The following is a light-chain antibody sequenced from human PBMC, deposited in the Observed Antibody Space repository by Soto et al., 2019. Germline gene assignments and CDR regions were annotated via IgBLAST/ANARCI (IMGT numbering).Light chain of an antibody. V-gene: IGKV3-15*01. Sequence: EIVMTQSPATLSVSPGERATLSCRASQSVSSNLAWYQQKHGQAPRLLIYCASTRATAIPAVFSGSGSGTEFTLIISSLQSEDFAVYYCQQYNNWPPYTFGQGTKLEIK. CDR3: QQYNNWPPYT. CDR1: QSVSSN. J-gene: IGKJ2*01. CDR2: CAS.